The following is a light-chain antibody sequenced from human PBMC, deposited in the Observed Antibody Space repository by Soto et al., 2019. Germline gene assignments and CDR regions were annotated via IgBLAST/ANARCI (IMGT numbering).Light chain of an antibody. V-gene: IGKV3-15*01. CDR3: QQRSNWPQT. Sequence: EIVMTQSPATLCVSPGERATPSCRASQRVRGNLAWYHQKPGQAPRLLIYGASTRATGIPARFSGSGSGIEFTLTISSLQSEEGAVDYCQQRSNWPQTFGQGTKVDIK. J-gene: IGKJ1*01. CDR1: QRVRGN. CDR2: GAS.